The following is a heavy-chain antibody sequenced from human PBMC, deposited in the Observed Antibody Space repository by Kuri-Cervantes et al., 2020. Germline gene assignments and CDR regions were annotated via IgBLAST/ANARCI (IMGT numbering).Heavy chain of an antibody. Sequence: ASVKVSCKASGYTFTNYAMHWVRQAPGQGLEWMGWISAYNGNTNYAQKLQGRVTMTTDTSTSTAYMELRSLRSEDTALYYCAKEGDYGVYFDYWGQGTLVTVSS. V-gene: IGHV1-18*01. CDR2: ISAYNGNT. D-gene: IGHD4-17*01. CDR3: AKEGDYGVYFDY. J-gene: IGHJ4*02. CDR1: GYTFTNYA.